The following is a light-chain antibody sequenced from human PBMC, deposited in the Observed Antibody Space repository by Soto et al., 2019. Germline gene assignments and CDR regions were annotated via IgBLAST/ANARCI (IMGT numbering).Light chain of an antibody. CDR1: QSGSSSY. Sequence: EIVLTQSPGTLSLSPGERATLSCRASQSGSSSYLAWYQQKPGQAPRLLIYGPSSRATGIPNRFSGSGSGTDFPLTISSLEPGDFAVYYCQQYGSSPPGLTFGGETTVEIK. CDR2: GPS. V-gene: IGKV3-20*01. J-gene: IGKJ4*01. CDR3: QQYGSSPPGLT.